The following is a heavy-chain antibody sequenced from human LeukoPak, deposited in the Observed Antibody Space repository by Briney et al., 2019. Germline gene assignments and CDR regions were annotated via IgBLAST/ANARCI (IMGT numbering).Heavy chain of an antibody. V-gene: IGHV3-64*01. CDR2: INSNGGST. J-gene: IGHJ4*02. CDR3: ARGVKVVIRTYFDY. Sequence: GGSLRLSCAASGFTFSSYAMHWVRQAPGKGLEYVSAINSNGGSTYYANSVKGRFTISRDNSKNTLYLQMGSLRAEDMAVYYCARGVKVVIRTYFDYWGQGTLVTVSS. CDR1: GFTFSSYA. D-gene: IGHD3-22*01.